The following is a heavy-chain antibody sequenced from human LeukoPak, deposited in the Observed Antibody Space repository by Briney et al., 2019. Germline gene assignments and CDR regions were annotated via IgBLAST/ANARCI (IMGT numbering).Heavy chain of an antibody. D-gene: IGHD3-3*01. CDR3: AKDHDFWSGYLDYFDY. V-gene: IGHV3-48*02. Sequence: GGSLRLSCAASGFTFSSYSMNWVRQAPGKGLEWVSYISSSSSTIYYADSVKGRFTISRDNAKNSLYLQMNSLRDEDTAVYYCAKDHDFWSGYLDYFDYWGQGTLVTVSS. CDR1: GFTFSSYS. CDR2: ISSSSSTI. J-gene: IGHJ4*02.